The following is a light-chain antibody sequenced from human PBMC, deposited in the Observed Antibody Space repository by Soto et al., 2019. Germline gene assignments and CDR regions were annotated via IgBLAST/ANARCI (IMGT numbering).Light chain of an antibody. CDR3: GTWHNRLRPVVA. Sequence: QSVLTQPPSVSAAPGQRVTISCSGSASNIGNNYVSWYQQLPGTAPKILIYEDDKRPSWIPDRFSGFKSASSATLDITGLLTGDEADYYCGTWHNRLRPVVAFGGGTKVTVL. V-gene: IGLV1-51*02. J-gene: IGLJ2*01. CDR2: EDD. CDR1: ASNIGNNY.